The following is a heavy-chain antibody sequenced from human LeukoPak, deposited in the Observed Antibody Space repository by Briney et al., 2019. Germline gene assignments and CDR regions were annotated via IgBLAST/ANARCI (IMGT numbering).Heavy chain of an antibody. CDR1: GFTFSTYA. V-gene: IGHV3-23*01. CDR3: ARGGTSTRYYYYYMDV. D-gene: IGHD2-2*01. CDR2: ISGSGGGT. J-gene: IGHJ6*03. Sequence: GGSLRLSCAASGFTFSTYAMSWVRQAPGRGLEWVSVISGSGGGTYSADSVKGRFTISRDNSKNTLFLQMNSLRADDTAVYFCARGGTSTRYYYYYMDVWGKGTTVTVSS.